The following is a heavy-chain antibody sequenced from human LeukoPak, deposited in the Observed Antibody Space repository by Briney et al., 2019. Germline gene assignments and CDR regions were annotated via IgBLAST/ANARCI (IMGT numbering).Heavy chain of an antibody. CDR3: AKDRGYNSGRGPIDY. V-gene: IGHV3-30*18. CDR2: ISYDGTNK. J-gene: IGHJ4*02. CDR1: GFTFSSYG. Sequence: GRPLRLSCAASGFTFSSYGMHWVRQAPGKGLEWVAVISYDGTNKYYADSVKGRFTISRDNSKNTLYLQMYSLRAEDTAVYYCAKDRGYNSGRGPIDYWGQGTLVTVSS. D-gene: IGHD6-19*01.